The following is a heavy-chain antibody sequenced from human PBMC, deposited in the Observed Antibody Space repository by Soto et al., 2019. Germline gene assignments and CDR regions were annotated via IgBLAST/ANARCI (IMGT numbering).Heavy chain of an antibody. CDR1: GFTFSSYA. CDR2: ISYDGSNK. J-gene: IGHJ4*02. CDR3: ARERSSGYFDY. V-gene: IGHV3-30-3*01. D-gene: IGHD6-19*01. Sequence: QVQLVESGGGVVQPGRSLRLSCAASGFTFSSYAMQWVRQAPGKGLEWVAVISYDGSNKYYADSVKGRFTISRDNSKNTLYLQMNSLRAEDTAVYYCARERSSGYFDYWGQGTLVTVSS.